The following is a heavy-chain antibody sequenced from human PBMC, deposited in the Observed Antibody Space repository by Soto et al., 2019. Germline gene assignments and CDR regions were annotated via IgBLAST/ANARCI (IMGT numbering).Heavy chain of an antibody. V-gene: IGHV3-30-3*01. D-gene: IGHD2-21*02. CDR3: ARSIVVVTATADY. Sequence: GGSLRLSCAASGFTFSSYAMHWVRQAPGKGLEWVAVISYDGSNKYYADSVKGRFTITRDNSKNTLYLQMNSLRAEDTAVYYCARSIVVVTATADYWGQGTLVTV. CDR2: ISYDGSNK. CDR1: GFTFSSYA. J-gene: IGHJ4*02.